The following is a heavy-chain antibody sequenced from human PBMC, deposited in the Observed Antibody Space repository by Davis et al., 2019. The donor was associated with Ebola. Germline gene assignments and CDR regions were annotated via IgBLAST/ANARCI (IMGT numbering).Heavy chain of an antibody. D-gene: IGHD1-26*01. V-gene: IGHV1-18*01. CDR3: ARTSIVGNTTTASDI. J-gene: IGHJ3*02. CDR1: GYTFTSYV. CDR2: ISAYNVNT. Sequence: AASVKVSCKASGYTFTSYVINWVRQAPGQGLEWMGWISAYNVNTNYAQIPQGRVTMTTDTYTGTAYIELRRLRSYDTAVYFGARTSIVGNTTTASDIWGQGTKVTVSS.